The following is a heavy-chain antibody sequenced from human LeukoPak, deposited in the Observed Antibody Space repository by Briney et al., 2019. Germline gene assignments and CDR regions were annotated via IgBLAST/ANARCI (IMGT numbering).Heavy chain of an antibody. V-gene: IGHV3-7*01. D-gene: IGHD3-16*02. Sequence: GGSLRLSCAASGFTFSSYWMSWVRQAPGKGLEWVANIKQDGSEKYYVDSVKGRFTISRDNAKNSLYLQMNSVRAEDTAVYYCARGDYVWGSYRPGWFDPWGQGTLVTVSS. CDR1: GFTFSSYW. J-gene: IGHJ5*02. CDR3: ARGDYVWGSYRPGWFDP. CDR2: IKQDGSEK.